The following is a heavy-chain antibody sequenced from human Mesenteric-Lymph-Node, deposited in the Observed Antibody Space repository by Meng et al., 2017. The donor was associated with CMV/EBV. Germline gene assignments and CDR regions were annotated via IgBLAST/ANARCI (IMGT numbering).Heavy chain of an antibody. V-gene: IGHV3-11*01. D-gene: IGHD3-22*01. J-gene: IGHJ5*02. Sequence: GGSLRLSCAASGFTFSDYYMSWIRQAPGKGLEWISYISSSGSVDKYADSVKGRFTISRDNAKNSVYLQLNSLRAEDTAVYYCARVKSYYDNNGYRLGWFGPWGQGTLVTVSS. CDR2: ISSSGSVD. CDR3: ARVKSYYDNNGYRLGWFGP. CDR1: GFTFSDYY.